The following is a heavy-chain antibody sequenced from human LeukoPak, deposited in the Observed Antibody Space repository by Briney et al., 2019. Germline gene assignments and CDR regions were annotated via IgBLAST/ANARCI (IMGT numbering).Heavy chain of an antibody. J-gene: IGHJ4*02. V-gene: IGHV3-30-3*01. D-gene: IGHD3-22*01. Sequence: GGSLRLSCAASGFTFSSYAMHWVRQAPGKGLEWVAVISYDGSNKYYADSVKGRFTISRDNSKNTLYLQMNSLRAEDTAVYYCARDSFEVYDSNGFDYWGQGTLVTVSS. CDR3: ARDSFEVYDSNGFDY. CDR2: ISYDGSNK. CDR1: GFTFSSYA.